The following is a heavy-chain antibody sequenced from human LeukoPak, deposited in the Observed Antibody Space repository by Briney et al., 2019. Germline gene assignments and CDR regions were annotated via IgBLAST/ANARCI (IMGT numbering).Heavy chain of an antibody. CDR2: ISSSSSYI. Sequence: PGGSLRLSCAASGFTFSSYSMNWVRQAPGKGLEWVSSISSSSSYIYYADSVKGRFTISRDNAKNSLYLQMNSLRAEDTALYYCAKEDVVRGVRMWFDPWGQGTLVTVSS. CDR3: AKEDVVRGVRMWFDP. J-gene: IGHJ5*02. D-gene: IGHD3-10*01. V-gene: IGHV3-21*04. CDR1: GFTFSSYS.